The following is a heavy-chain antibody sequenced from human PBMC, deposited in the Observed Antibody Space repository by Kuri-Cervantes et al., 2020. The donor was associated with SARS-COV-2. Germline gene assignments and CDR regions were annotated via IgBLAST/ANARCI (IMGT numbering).Heavy chain of an antibody. CDR2: INPDGSYT. D-gene: IGHD4-23*01. J-gene: IGHJ3*02. CDR1: GFTFSGHW. Sequence: GGSLRLSCAASGFTFSGHWIHWVRQAPGKGLVWVSRINPDGSYTNNADSVKGRFTLSRDNAKNTLSLQMNSLGAEDTAVFYCARDGVGIGGLDIWGQGTVVTVSS. CDR3: ARDGVGIGGLDI. V-gene: IGHV3-74*01.